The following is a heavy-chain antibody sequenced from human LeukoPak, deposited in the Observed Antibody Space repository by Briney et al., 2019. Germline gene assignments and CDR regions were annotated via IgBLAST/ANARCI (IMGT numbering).Heavy chain of an antibody. CDR1: GFTFSSYS. CDR2: ISSSSSTI. J-gene: IGHJ3*02. V-gene: IGHV3-48*01. CDR3: ARANDYDSPTYAFDI. D-gene: IGHD3-22*01. Sequence: GGSLRLSCAASGFTFSSYSTNWVRQAPGKGLEWVSYISSSSSTIYYADSVKGRFTISRDNAKNSLYLQMNSLRAEDTAVYYCARANDYDSPTYAFDIWGQGTMVTVSS.